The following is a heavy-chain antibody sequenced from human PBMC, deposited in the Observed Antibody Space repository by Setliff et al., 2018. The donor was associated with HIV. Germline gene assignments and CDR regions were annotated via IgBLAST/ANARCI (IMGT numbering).Heavy chain of an antibody. CDR1: GGSISSNYY. J-gene: IGHJ1*01. V-gene: IGHV4-31*03. CDR3: ARDAGTTVTTSFFQY. Sequence: SETLSLTCTVSGGSISSNYYWSWIRQHTGKGLEWIAYIHYSGSTHFNPSLRSRATISVDTTNNQFSLKLSSVTAADTAVYYCARDAGTTVTTSFFQYWGQGTLVTVSS. D-gene: IGHD4-17*01. CDR2: IHYSGST.